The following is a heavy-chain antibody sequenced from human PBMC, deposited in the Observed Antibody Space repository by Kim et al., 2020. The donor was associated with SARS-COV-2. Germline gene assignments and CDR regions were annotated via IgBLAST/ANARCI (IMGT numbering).Heavy chain of an antibody. V-gene: IGHV3-49*04. Sequence: GGSLRLSCTASGFTFGDYAMSWVRQAPGKGLEWVGFIRSKAYGGTTEYAASVKGRFTISRDDSKSIAYLQMNSLKTEDTAVYYCTRDRRAITIYCTNGVCYTLAGMDVWGHGTTLTVSS. CDR3: TRDRRAITIYCTNGVCYTLAGMDV. CDR2: IRSKAYGGTT. D-gene: IGHD2-8*01. CDR1: GFTFGDYA. J-gene: IGHJ6*02.